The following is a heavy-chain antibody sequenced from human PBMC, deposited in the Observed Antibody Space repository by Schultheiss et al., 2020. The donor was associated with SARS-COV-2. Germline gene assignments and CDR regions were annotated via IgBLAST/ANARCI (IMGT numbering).Heavy chain of an antibody. CDR2: ISGSGGST. CDR3: ASVDTAMVPPWH. Sequence: GGSLRLSCAASGFTFSSYAMHWVRQAPGKGLEWVSAISGSGGSTYYADSVKGRFTISRDNSKNTLYLQMNSLRAEDTAVYYCASVDTAMVPPWHWGQGTLVTVSS. CDR1: GFTFSSYA. J-gene: IGHJ4*02. V-gene: IGHV3-23*01. D-gene: IGHD5-18*01.